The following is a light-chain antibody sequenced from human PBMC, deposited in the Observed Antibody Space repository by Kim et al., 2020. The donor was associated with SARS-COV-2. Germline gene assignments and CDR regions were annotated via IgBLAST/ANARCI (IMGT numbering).Light chain of an antibody. V-gene: IGKV3-15*01. J-gene: IGKJ1*01. Sequence: EIVMTQSPATLSVSPGERATLSCRASQSVSSNLVWYQQKPGQAPRLLMYDASTRATGIPARFSGSGSGTEFTLTISILQSEDFAVYYCQQYNNWPRTFGQGTKVDIK. CDR1: QSVSSN. CDR2: DAS. CDR3: QQYNNWPRT.